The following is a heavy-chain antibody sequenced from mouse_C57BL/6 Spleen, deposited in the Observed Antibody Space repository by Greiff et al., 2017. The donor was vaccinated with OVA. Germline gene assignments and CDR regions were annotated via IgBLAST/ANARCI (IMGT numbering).Heavy chain of an antibody. CDR3: ARDGSSGFAY. CDR1: GYTFTSYW. D-gene: IGHD1-1*01. Sequence: QVQLKQPGAELVKPGASVTMSCKASGYTFTSYWITWVKQRPGQGLEWIGAIYPGSGSTNYNEKFKSKATLTVDTSSSTAYMQLSSLTSEDSAVYYCARDGSSGFAYWGQGTLVTVSA. CDR2: IYPGSGST. V-gene: IGHV1-55*01. J-gene: IGHJ3*01.